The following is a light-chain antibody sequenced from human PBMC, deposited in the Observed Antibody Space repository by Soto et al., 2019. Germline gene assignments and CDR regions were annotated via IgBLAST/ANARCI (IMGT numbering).Light chain of an antibody. CDR1: QNINAC. CDR2: DVS. Sequence: DIQLTQAPSTLSASVGDRVTITCRASQNINACLAWYQQKPGKAPKLLLYDVSTLHSGVPSRFIGSASGTEFTLTISNLEYDDFATDYCQQLNVYPSTFGGGTKVDIK. CDR3: QQLNVYPST. J-gene: IGKJ4*01. V-gene: IGKV1-5*01.